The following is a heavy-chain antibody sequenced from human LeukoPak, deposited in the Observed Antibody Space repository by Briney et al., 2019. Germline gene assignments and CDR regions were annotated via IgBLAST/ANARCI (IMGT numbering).Heavy chain of an antibody. V-gene: IGHV4-59*01. Sequence: SETLSLTCTVSGGSISSYYWSWIRQPPGKGLEWIGYIYYSGSTNYNPSLKSRVTISVDTSKNQFSLKLSSVTAADTAVYYCARFSEDFDWLGIDPWGQGTLVTVSS. D-gene: IGHD3-9*01. CDR1: GGSISSYY. CDR2: IYYSGST. CDR3: ARFSEDFDWLGIDP. J-gene: IGHJ5*02.